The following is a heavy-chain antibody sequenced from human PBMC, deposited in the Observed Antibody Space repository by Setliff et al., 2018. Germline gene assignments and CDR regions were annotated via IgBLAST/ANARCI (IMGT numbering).Heavy chain of an antibody. J-gene: IGHJ4*02. V-gene: IGHV4-34*01. CDR2: IYHSGST. Sequence: PSETLSLTCAVYGGSFSGYYWSWSRQPPGKGLEWIGEIYHSGSTNYNPSLKSRVTISVDKSKNQFSLKLSSVTAADTAGYYCARFLDWNYYPYFDYWGQGTLVTVSS. D-gene: IGHD1-7*01. CDR3: ARFLDWNYYPYFDY. CDR1: GGSFSGYY.